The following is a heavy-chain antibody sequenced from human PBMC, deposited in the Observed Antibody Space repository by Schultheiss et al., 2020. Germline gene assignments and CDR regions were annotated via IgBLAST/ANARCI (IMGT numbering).Heavy chain of an antibody. J-gene: IGHJ4*02. D-gene: IGHD2-21*02. V-gene: IGHV3-74*01. CDR2: INSDGSST. CDR3: AKDYEAYCGGDCSSRGGFDY. Sequence: GESLKISCKGSGYSFSSYWMHWVRQAPGKGLVWVSRINSDGSSTSYADSVKGRFTISRDNAKNTLYLRMNSLRAEDTAVYYCAKDYEAYCGGDCSSRGGFDYWGQGTLVTVSS. CDR1: GYSFSSYW.